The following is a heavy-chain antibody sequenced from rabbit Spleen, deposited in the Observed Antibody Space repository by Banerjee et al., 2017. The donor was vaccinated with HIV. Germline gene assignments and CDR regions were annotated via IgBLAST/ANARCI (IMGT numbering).Heavy chain of an antibody. D-gene: IGHD1-1*01. CDR2: INAVTGRA. J-gene: IGHJ4*01. CDR3: ARDLPDIIGWNFGW. V-gene: IGHV1S40*01. CDR1: GFSFGSRYY. Sequence: QSLEESGGDLVKPGASLTLTCTASGFSFGSRYYLCWVRQAPGKGLEWIACINAVTGRAVYATWAMGRFTFSKTSSTTVTLQMTCLTAADTATYFCARDLPDIIGWNFGWWGQGTLVTVS.